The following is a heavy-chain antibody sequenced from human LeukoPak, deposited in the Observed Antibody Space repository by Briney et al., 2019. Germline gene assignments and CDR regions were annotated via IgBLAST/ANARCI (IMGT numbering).Heavy chain of an antibody. V-gene: IGHV3-30*04. Sequence: GGSLRLSCAASGFTFSSYAMHWVRQAPGKGLQWVATILYDGSNKYYVGSVKGRFTISRDNSKNTLYLQMNSLRAEDTAVYYCALNRGSGWYFHYWGQGTLVTVSS. D-gene: IGHD6-19*01. CDR3: ALNRGSGWYFHY. CDR2: ILYDGSNK. J-gene: IGHJ4*02. CDR1: GFTFSSYA.